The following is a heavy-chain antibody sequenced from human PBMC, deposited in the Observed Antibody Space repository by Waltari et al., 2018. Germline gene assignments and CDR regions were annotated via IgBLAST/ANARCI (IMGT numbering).Heavy chain of an antibody. Sequence: QVQLQESGPGLVKPSETLSLTCTVSGGSISSYYWSWLRQPAGKGLEWIGRIYTSGSTNYNPSLKSRVTMSVDTSKNQFSLKQSSVTDADTAVYYCARGVVVAATGYYFDYWGQGTLVTVSS. CDR3: ARGVVVAATGYYFDY. D-gene: IGHD2-15*01. J-gene: IGHJ4*02. V-gene: IGHV4-4*07. CDR1: GGSISSYY. CDR2: IYTSGST.